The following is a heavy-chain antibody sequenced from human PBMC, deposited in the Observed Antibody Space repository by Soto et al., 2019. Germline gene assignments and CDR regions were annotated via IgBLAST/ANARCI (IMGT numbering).Heavy chain of an antibody. CDR3: ATSGLSYYDSSGYPDAFDI. V-gene: IGHV1-2*04. D-gene: IGHD3-22*01. CDR1: GYTFTGYY. CDR2: INPNSGGT. J-gene: IGHJ3*02. Sequence: QVQLVQSGAEVKKPGASVKVSCKASGYTFTGYYMHWVRQAPGQGLEWMGWINPNSGGTNYAQKFQGWVTMTRDTSISTAYMELSRLRSDDTAVYYCATSGLSYYDSSGYPDAFDIWGQGTMVTVSS.